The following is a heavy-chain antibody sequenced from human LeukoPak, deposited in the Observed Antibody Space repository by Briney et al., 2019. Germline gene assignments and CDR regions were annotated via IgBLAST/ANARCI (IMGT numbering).Heavy chain of an antibody. D-gene: IGHD1-26*01. CDR3: ARVYESYSLDY. Sequence: GGSLRLSCAASGFTFSSCDLHWVRQPPAKGLEWGAVISYDGNDKYYADSVKGRFTVSRDKSKNTLYLQMNSLRGEDTAVYYCARVYESYSLDYWGQGTLVTVSS. CDR1: GFTFSSCD. J-gene: IGHJ4*02. V-gene: IGHV3-30*04. CDR2: ISYDGNDK.